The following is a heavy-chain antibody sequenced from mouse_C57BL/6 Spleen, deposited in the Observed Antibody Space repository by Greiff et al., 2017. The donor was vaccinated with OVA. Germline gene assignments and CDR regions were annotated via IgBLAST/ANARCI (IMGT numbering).Heavy chain of an antibody. J-gene: IGHJ1*03. Sequence: EVKLQESGPELVKPGASVKISCKASGYSFTGYYMNWVKQSPEKSLEWIGEINPSTGGTTYNQKFKAKATLTVDKSSSTAYMQLKSLTSEDSAVYYCARSLSYYYGSSYWYFDVWGTGTTVTVSS. D-gene: IGHD1-1*01. CDR3: ARSLSYYYGSSYWYFDV. CDR2: INPSTGGT. V-gene: IGHV1-42*01. CDR1: GYSFTGYY.